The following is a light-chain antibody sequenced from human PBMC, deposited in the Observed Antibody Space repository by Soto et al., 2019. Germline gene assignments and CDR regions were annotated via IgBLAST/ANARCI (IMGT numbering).Light chain of an antibody. CDR3: MQGTHWPPT. Sequence: DVVMTQSPLSLPVTLGQAASISCRSSQGLVYGDGHTYMHWFQQRPGQSPRRLIYKVSNRNSGFPDRFSGSASGTNFTLKISRVEAEDVGVYYCMQGTHWPPTFGGGTKVDIK. J-gene: IGKJ4*01. V-gene: IGKV2-30*01. CDR2: KVS. CDR1: QGLVYGDGHTY.